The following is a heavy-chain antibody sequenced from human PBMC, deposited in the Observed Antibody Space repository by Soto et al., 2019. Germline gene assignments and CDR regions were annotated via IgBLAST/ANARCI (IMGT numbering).Heavy chain of an antibody. V-gene: IGHV1-69*02. D-gene: IGHD3-10*01. Sequence: QVQLVQSGAEVRKPGSSVKVSCKASGDTFSFYTINWVRQAPGLGLEWMGRVNPIVSMSNYAQKFQGRVTITADKXTNTAYMQRSSLRSEDTAIYYCAASYGSGYRAFDYWGQGALVTVSS. J-gene: IGHJ4*02. CDR1: GDTFSFYT. CDR2: VNPIVSMS. CDR3: AASYGSGYRAFDY.